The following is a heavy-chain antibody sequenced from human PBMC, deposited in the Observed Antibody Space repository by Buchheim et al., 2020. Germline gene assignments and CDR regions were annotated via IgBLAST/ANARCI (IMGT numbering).Heavy chain of an antibody. CDR2: ISGSSGDT. V-gene: IGHV3-11*06. J-gene: IGHJ6*02. CDR3: ARDWKRVTGATHYGMDV. CDR1: GLRFSDYY. Sequence: QVQLVESGGGLVKPGGSLRLSCAASGLRFSDYYMSWIRQAPGKGPEWVAYISGSSGDTNYADSVKGRFTISRDNCKNSLYLQMNSLRAEDTALYYCARDWKRVTGATHYGMDVWGQGTT. D-gene: IGHD4-11*01.